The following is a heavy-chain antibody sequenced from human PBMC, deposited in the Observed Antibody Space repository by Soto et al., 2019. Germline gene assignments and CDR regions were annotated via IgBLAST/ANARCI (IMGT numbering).Heavy chain of an antibody. CDR2: INAGNGNT. CDR1: GYTFTSYA. D-gene: IGHD2-15*01. J-gene: IGHJ4*02. V-gene: IGHV1-3*01. CDR3: ARGPGGPDGPGDY. Sequence: QVQLVQSGAEVKKPGASVKVSCKASGYTFTSYAMHWVRQAPGQRLEWMGWINAGNGNTKYSQKFPGRVTSTRDTSASTAYMELSSLRSEATAVYYCARGPGGPDGPGDYWGQGTLVTVSS.